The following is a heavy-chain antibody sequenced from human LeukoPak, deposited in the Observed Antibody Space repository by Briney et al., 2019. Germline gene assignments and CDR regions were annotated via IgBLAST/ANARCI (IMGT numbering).Heavy chain of an antibody. D-gene: IGHD2-2*02. CDR1: GGSISSYY. CDR3: ARDVRYCSSTSCYNPGPIDAFDI. J-gene: IGHJ3*02. Sequence: SETLSLTCTVSGGSISSYYWSWIRQPPGKGLEWIGYIYYSGSTNYNPSLKSRVTISVDTSKNQFSLKLSSVTAADRAVYYCARDVRYCSSTSCYNPGPIDAFDIWGQGTMVTVSS. V-gene: IGHV4-59*01. CDR2: IYYSGST.